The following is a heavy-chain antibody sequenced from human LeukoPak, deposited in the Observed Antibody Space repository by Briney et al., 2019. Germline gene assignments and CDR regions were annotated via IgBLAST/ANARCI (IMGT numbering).Heavy chain of an antibody. CDR2: IYTSGST. J-gene: IGHJ5*02. Sequence: SETLSLTCTVSGGSISSYYWSWIRQPAGKGLEWIGRIYTSGSTNYNPSLKSRVTMSVGTSKNQFSLKLSSVTAADTAVYYCARDAYDSSGLLRFLWFDPWGQGTLATVSS. D-gene: IGHD3-22*01. V-gene: IGHV4-4*07. CDR3: ARDAYDSSGLLRFLWFDP. CDR1: GGSISSYY.